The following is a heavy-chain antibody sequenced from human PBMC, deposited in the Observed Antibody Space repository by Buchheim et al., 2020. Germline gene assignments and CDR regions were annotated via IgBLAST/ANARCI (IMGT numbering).Heavy chain of an antibody. CDR2: IAFGGKT. J-gene: IGHJ4*02. CDR3: ARNAADNFIVGVIDF. CDR1: GGSISSGNYY. Sequence: QVQLQESGPGLVKPSETLSLSCTVSGGSISSGNYYWGWIRQSPGKGLEWIGCIAFGGKTYYNPSLKSRIRTSLDTSKNQFSLRVTSVTAADTAVYYCARNAADNFIVGVIDFWGQGTL. D-gene: IGHD1-26*01. V-gene: IGHV4-39*07.